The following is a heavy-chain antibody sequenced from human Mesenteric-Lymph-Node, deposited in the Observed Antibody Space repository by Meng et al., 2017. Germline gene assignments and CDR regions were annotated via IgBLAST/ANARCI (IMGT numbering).Heavy chain of an antibody. V-gene: IGHV3-21*01. CDR2: ISSSSSYI. D-gene: IGHD6-13*01. CDR1: GFTFSSYS. Sequence: GESLKISCAASGFTFSSYSMNWVRQAPGKGLEWVSSISSSSSYIYYADSVKGRFTISRDNAKNSLYLQMNSLRAEDTAVYYCARDAYSSSWYFDLWGRGTLVTVSS. J-gene: IGHJ2*01. CDR3: ARDAYSSSWYFDL.